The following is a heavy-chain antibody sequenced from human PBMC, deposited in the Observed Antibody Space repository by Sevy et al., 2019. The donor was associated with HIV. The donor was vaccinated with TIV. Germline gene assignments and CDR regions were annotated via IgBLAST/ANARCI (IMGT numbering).Heavy chain of an antibody. CDR2: INQDGSEK. D-gene: IGHD5-12*01. Sequence: GGSLRLSCAASGFTFSTYWMTWVRQAPGKGLEWVAKINQDGSEKYYVDSVKGRFAISRDNSKNSPYLQMNSLKAEDTAVYYCARDSGAFDIWGQGTMVTVSS. J-gene: IGHJ3*02. CDR1: GFTFSTYW. CDR3: ARDSGAFDI. V-gene: IGHV3-7*01.